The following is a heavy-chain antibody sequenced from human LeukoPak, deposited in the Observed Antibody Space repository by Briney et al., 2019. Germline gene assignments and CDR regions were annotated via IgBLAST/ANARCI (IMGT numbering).Heavy chain of an antibody. J-gene: IGHJ4*02. CDR2: ISSSSGNI. CDR3: ARDREAGY. CDR1: GFTLSSYI. V-gene: IGHV3-48*02. Sequence: RGSLRLSSAASGFTLSSYIMNWVRQAPGEGLEWVSCISSSSGNIFHAESVKGRFTISRDNAKNSLYLKMNSLSDEDTAVYYCARDREAGYWGQGTLVTVSS.